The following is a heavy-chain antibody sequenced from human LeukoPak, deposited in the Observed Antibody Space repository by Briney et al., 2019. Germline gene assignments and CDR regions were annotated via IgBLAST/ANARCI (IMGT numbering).Heavy chain of an antibody. CDR2: IMPISGTA. CDR1: GGTCSSYY. J-gene: IGHJ4*02. V-gene: IGHV1-69*06. CDR3: ASGRTDIVVVPAPLRPYSFDY. D-gene: IGHD2-2*01. Sequence: AVKVSCKASGGTCSSYYISLVRQAPGQGLEWMGGIMPISGTANYAQKFQGRVTITADRPTNPAYMELSSLRSEDTAVYYCASGRTDIVVVPAPLRPYSFDYWGQGTLVTVSS.